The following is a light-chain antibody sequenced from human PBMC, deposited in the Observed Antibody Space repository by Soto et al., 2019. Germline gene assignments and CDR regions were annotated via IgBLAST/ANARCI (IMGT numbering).Light chain of an antibody. CDR2: EVT. V-gene: IGLV2-8*01. CDR1: SSDVGGYNY. J-gene: IGLJ3*02. Sequence: QSALTQPASVSGSPGQSITISCTGTSSDVGGYNYVSWYQHHPGKAPKLMIYEVTKRPSGVPDRFSGSKSGNTASLTVSGLQAEDEADYYCSSYAASNNFYFVFGGGTKLTVL. CDR3: SSYAASNNFYFV.